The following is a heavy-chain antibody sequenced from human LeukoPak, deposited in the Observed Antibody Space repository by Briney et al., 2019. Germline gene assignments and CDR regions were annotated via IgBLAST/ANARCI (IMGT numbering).Heavy chain of an antibody. CDR2: IYTSGST. J-gene: IGHJ4*02. CDR1: GGSFSGYY. Sequence: SESLSLTCTVSGGSFSGYYWSWIRQPAGKGLEWIGRIYTSGSTNYNTYLKSRVTMSVDSSKNQCSLKLSSVTAADTAVYYGARVSAAGIWDYRGERTLGTASS. V-gene: IGHV4-4*07. CDR3: ARVSAAGIWDY. D-gene: IGHD6-19*01.